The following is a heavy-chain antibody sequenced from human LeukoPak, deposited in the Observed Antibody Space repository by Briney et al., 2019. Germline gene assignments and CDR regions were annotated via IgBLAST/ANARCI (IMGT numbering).Heavy chain of an antibody. Sequence: GGSLRLSCAASGFTFSHFAMHWVRQAPGKGLEWVAVISYDGKKNFYADSVKGQFTLTRDDSANTLYLQMNSLRAEDTAVYYCVRGSKIRGVIPEGEFDYWGQGALVTVSS. J-gene: IGHJ4*02. CDR3: VRGSKIRGVIPEGEFDY. CDR2: ISYDGKKN. V-gene: IGHV3-30*03. D-gene: IGHD3-10*01. CDR1: GFTFSHFA.